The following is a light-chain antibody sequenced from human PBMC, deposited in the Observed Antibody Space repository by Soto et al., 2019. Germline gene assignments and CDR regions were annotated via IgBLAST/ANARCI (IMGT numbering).Light chain of an antibody. Sequence: QSALTQPASVSGSPGQSITISCTGTSSDIFAYGYVSWYQHHPGKAPKVLIYDVNNRPSGVSDRFSGSKSGNTASLTISGLQAEDEADYYCSSYVSVTWLFGGGTKVTVL. V-gene: IGLV2-14*01. CDR2: DVN. J-gene: IGLJ3*02. CDR1: SSDIFAYGY. CDR3: SSYVSVTWL.